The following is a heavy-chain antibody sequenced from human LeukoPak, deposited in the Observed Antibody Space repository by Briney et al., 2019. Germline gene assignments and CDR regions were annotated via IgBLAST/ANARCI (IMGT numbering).Heavy chain of an antibody. CDR2: IYPGDSDT. V-gene: IGHV5-51*01. Sequence: GESLKISCKGSGYSFSNYWIAWVRQMPGKGLEWMGIIYPGDSDTTYSPSFQGQVTISADKSISTAYLQWSSLKASDTAMYYCARRRWADAFDIWGQGTMVTVSS. CDR1: GYSFSNYW. D-gene: IGHD4-23*01. J-gene: IGHJ3*02. CDR3: ARRRWADAFDI.